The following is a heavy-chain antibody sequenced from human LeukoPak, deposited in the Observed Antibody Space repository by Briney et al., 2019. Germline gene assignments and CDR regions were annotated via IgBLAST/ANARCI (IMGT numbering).Heavy chain of an antibody. CDR3: ASIKAVAGTSYYYGMDV. CDR2: MNPNSGNT. D-gene: IGHD6-19*01. V-gene: IGHV1-8*01. Sequence: ASVKVSCKSSGYTFTSYDINWVRHAPGQGLEWMGWMNPNSGNTGYAQKFQGRVTMTRNTSISTAYMELSSLRSEDTAVYYCASIKAVAGTSYYYGMDVWGQGTTVTVSS. J-gene: IGHJ6*02. CDR1: GYTFTSYD.